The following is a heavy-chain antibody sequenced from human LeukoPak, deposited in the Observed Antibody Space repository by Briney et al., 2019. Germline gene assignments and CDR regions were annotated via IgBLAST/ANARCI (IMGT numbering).Heavy chain of an antibody. Sequence: PGGSLRLSCAASGFTFSNYAMSWVRQAPGKGLEWVSTISDSGDSTYYADSEKGRFTISRDNYKNTLYLQMDSLRAEDAAIYYCAKVPYSDYGSGRPPFMDVWGQGTTVAVSS. CDR1: GFTFSNYA. J-gene: IGHJ6*02. CDR2: ISDSGDST. CDR3: AKVPYSDYGSGRPPFMDV. D-gene: IGHD3-10*01. V-gene: IGHV3-23*01.